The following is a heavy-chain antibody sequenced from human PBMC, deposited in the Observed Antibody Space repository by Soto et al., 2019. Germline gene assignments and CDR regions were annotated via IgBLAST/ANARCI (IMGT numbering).Heavy chain of an antibody. V-gene: IGHV4-34*01. CDR3: ARGPLAYCGGDCYSGAFDI. D-gene: IGHD2-21*02. J-gene: IGHJ3*02. CDR1: GGSFSGYY. Sequence: SDTLSLTSVVYGGSFSGYYWSWIRQPPGKGLDWIGEINHSGFTNYNPSLKSRVNISVDTSKNQFSLKLSSVTAADTAVYYCARGPLAYCGGDCYSGAFDIWGQGTMVT. CDR2: INHSGFT.